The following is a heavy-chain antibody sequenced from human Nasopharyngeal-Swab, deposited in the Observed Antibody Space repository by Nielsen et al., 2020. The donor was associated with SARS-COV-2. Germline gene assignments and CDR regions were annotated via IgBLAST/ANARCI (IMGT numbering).Heavy chain of an antibody. CDR2: ISSSGSTI. CDR1: GFTFSDYY. J-gene: IGHJ4*02. V-gene: IGHV3-11*04. Sequence: GESLKTSCAASGFTFSDYYMSWIRQAPGKGLEWVSYISSSGSTIYYADSVKGRFTITRDNAKNSLYLQMNRLRAEDTAVYYCARVTYYYGSGGNFDYWGQGTLVTVSS. D-gene: IGHD3-10*01. CDR3: ARVTYYYGSGGNFDY.